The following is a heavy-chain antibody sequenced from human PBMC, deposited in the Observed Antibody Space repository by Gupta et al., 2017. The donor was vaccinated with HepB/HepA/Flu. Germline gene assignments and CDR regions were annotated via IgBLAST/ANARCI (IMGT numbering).Heavy chain of an antibody. CDR3: ARDNRNSNYGPGYYFYGVDV. V-gene: IGHV3-30-3*01. D-gene: IGHD4-11*01. Sequence: QVQLVESGGGVVKPGRSLRLSCAASGFTFTNYAMHWVRQAPGKGLEWVAVIAYDGSNRYYSDSGKGRFTISRDNSKNTLYLQVNSLRAEDTAVYYCARDNRNSNYGPGYYFYGVDVWGQGTTVTVSS. CDR2: IAYDGSNR. CDR1: GFTFTNYA. J-gene: IGHJ6*02.